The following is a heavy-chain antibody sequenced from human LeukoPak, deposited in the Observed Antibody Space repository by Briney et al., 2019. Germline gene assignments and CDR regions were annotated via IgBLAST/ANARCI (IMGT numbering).Heavy chain of an antibody. CDR1: GVSFSDYF. CDR3: ARALAAAGNWFDP. Sequence: SETLSLTCAVYGVSFSDYFWSWIRQPPGKGLEWIGEISHSGSTTYNPSLRSRVTISGDTSKNQFSLKLSSVTAADTAVYYCARALAAAGNWFDPWGQGTLVTVSS. D-gene: IGHD6-13*01. CDR2: ISHSGST. V-gene: IGHV4-34*01. J-gene: IGHJ5*02.